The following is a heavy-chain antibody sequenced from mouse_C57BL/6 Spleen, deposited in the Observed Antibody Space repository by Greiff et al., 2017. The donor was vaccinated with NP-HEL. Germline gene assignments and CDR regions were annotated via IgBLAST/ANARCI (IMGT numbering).Heavy chain of an antibody. D-gene: IGHD2-10*01. CDR2: ILPGSGST. CDR3: ARGGETFYGNSAGCAY. J-gene: IGHJ3*01. CDR1: GYTFTGYW. V-gene: IGHV1-9*01. Sequence: VQLQESGAELMKPGASVKLSCKATGYTFTGYWIEWVKQRPGHGLEWIGEILPGSGSTNYNEKFKGKATFTADTSSSTAYMQLSSLTTEDSPIYYLARGGETFYGNSAGCAYWGQGTPVTVSA.